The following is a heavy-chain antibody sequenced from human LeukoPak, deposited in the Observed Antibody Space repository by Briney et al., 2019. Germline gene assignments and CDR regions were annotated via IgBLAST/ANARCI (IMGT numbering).Heavy chain of an antibody. CDR3: ARMRYCSSTSCYYYYMDV. CDR1: GFTFSNYA. J-gene: IGHJ6*03. Sequence: GGSLRLSCTASGFTFSNYAMHWVRQAPGKGLEWVAVISYDGRKEYYEDSVKGRFTISRDNSKNTLFLQMNSLRAEDTALYHCARMRYCSSTSCYYYYMDVWGKGTTVTVSS. D-gene: IGHD2-2*01. V-gene: IGHV3-30*04. CDR2: ISYDGRKE.